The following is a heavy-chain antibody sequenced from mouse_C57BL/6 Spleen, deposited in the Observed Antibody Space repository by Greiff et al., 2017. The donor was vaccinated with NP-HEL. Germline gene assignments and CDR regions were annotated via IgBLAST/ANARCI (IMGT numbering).Heavy chain of an antibody. Sequence: QVQLQQPGAELVKPGASVKLSCKASGYTFTSYWMQWVKQRPGQGLEWIGEIDPSDSYTNYNQKFKGKATLTVDKSSSTAYMQLSSLTSEDSAVYYCARDSSGLAYWGKRTLVTVAA. CDR3: ARDSSGLAY. CDR1: GYTFTSYW. J-gene: IGHJ3*01. CDR2: IDPSDSYT. D-gene: IGHD3-2*02. V-gene: IGHV1-50*01.